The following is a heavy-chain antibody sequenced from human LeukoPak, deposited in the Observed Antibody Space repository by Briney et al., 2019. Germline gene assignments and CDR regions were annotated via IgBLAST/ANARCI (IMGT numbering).Heavy chain of an antibody. CDR2: ISGSGGST. CDR1: GFTFSSYA. CDR3: AKAFVGATTPTFDY. V-gene: IGHV3-23*01. J-gene: IGHJ4*02. D-gene: IGHD1-26*01. Sequence: PGGSLRLSCAASGFTFSSYAMSWVRQAPGKGLEWVSAISGSGGSTYYADSVKGRFTISRDNSKNTLYLQMNSLRAEDTAVYYRAKAFVGATTPTFDYWGQGTLVTVSS.